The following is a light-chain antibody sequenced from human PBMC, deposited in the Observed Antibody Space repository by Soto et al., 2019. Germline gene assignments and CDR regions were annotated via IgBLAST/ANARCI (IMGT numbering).Light chain of an antibody. CDR1: SSNIGAGSE. Sequence: QSVLTQPPSVSGAPGPRVVILCTGRSSNIGAGSEVHWYQQVPGTAPTLLIQGNINRPSGVPDRLSGSKSDTSASLAITGLLAEYEAYYYCQSFDSSLGGVVFGGGTKLTVL. CDR2: GNI. CDR3: QSFDSSLGGVV. J-gene: IGLJ2*01. V-gene: IGLV1-40*01.